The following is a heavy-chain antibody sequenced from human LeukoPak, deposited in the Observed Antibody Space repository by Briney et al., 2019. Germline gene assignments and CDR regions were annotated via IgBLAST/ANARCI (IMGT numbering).Heavy chain of an antibody. D-gene: IGHD2-15*01. Sequence: GASVKVSCKVSGYTLTELSMHWVRQAPGKGLEWMGGFDPEDGETIYAQKFQGRVTMTEDTSTDTAYMELSRLRSEDTAVYYCATDLLYCSGGSCYSAFNYWGQGTLVTVSS. J-gene: IGHJ4*02. V-gene: IGHV1-24*01. CDR2: FDPEDGET. CDR1: GYTLTELS. CDR3: ATDLLYCSGGSCYSAFNY.